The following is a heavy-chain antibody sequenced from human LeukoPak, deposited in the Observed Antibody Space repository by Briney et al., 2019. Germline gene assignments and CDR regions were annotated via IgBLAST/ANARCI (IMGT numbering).Heavy chain of an antibody. V-gene: IGHV4-34*01. CDR3: ARDTYYYDSSGYKPLDY. CDR2: INHSGST. J-gene: IGHJ4*02. Sequence: PSETLSLTCDVYGGSFSGYYWSWIRQPPGKGLEWIGEINHSGSTNYNPSLKSRVTISVDTSKNQFSLKLSSVTAADTAVYYCARDTYYYDSSGYKPLDYWGQGTLVTVSS. CDR1: GGSFSGYY. D-gene: IGHD3-22*01.